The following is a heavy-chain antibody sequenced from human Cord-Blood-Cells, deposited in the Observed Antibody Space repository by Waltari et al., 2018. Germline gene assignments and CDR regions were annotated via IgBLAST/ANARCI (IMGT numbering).Heavy chain of an antibody. CDR3: ARGGSYEPDDAFDI. D-gene: IGHD1-26*01. J-gene: IGHJ3*02. CDR2: IWYDGSNK. CDR1: GFTFSSYG. Sequence: QVQLVESGGGGVEPGRSLRVPCAAAGFTFSSYGMHWGRRDPGKGLEWVAFIWYDGSNKYYADSVKGRFTISRDNSKNTLYLQMNSLRAEDTAVYYCARGGSYEPDDAFDIWGQGTMVTVSS. V-gene: IGHV3-33*01.